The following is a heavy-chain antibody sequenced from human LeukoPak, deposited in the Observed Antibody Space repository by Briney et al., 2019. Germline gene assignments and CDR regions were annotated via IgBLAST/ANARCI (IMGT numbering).Heavy chain of an antibody. V-gene: IGHV3-73*01. CDR2: IGSKRNNYAT. CDR1: GFIFSDST. J-gene: IGHJ4*02. Sequence: PGGSLGLSFAPSGFIFSDSTLHWVRPASGKGPEWVGRIGSKRNNYATKYADSVRGRFTISRDDSKNTAYLQMNSLKIEDTAMYYCTRGRYGSGSFDYWGQGTLVTVSS. D-gene: IGHD3-10*01. CDR3: TRGRYGSGSFDY.